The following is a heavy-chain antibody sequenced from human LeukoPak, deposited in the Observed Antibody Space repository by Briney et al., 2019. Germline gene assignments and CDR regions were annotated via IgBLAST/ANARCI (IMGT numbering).Heavy chain of an antibody. D-gene: IGHD2-15*01. J-gene: IGHJ6*02. CDR3: ARVPGYCSGGSCYYYYDMDV. CDR1: VGSISSGSYY. Sequence: SETLSLTCTVSVGSISSGSYYWSWIPRPAGKGLEWIGNSYTSWSTNYNPYLKSLPAISVDTSTNQFSLKLSTVTAADTAVYYCARVPGYCSGGSCYYYYDMDVWGQGTTVTVSS. CDR2: SYTSWST. V-gene: IGHV4-61*09.